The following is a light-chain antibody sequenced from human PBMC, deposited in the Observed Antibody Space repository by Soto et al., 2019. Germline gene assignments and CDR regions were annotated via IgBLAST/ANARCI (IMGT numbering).Light chain of an antibody. CDR2: DVS. CDR3: CSYTGSTSWV. V-gene: IGLV2-23*02. Sequence: QSALTQPASVSGSPGQSITISCTGTSSDVGSYNLVSWYQHHPGKAPKVMIYDVSERPSGVSNRFSGSKSGNTASLTLSGLQAEDEAEYYCCSYTGSTSWVFGGGTKLTVL. CDR1: SSDVGSYNL. J-gene: IGLJ3*02.